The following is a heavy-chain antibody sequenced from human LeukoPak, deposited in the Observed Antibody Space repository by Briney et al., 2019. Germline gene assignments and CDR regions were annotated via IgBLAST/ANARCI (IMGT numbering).Heavy chain of an antibody. CDR1: GGSISNYF. V-gene: IGHV4-59*01. CDR3: ARFPGSAEYRHYYYMDV. Sequence: ETLSLTCTVSGGSISNYFWSWIRQPPGKGLECIGYIYYSDSTNYNPSLKSRVTVSVDTSKNQSSLKLSSVTAADTAVYYCARFPGSAEYRHYYYMDVWGKGTTVTVSS. D-gene: IGHD2-15*01. CDR2: IYYSDST. J-gene: IGHJ6*03.